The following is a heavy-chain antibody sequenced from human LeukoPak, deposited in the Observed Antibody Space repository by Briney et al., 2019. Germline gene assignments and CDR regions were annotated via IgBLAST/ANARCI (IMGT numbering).Heavy chain of an antibody. Sequence: SETLSLTCAVYGGSFSGYYWSWIRQPPGKGLEWIGEINHSGSTNYNPSLKSRLTISVDTSNNQFSLKLSSVTAADTAVYYCARGLLDSSSWYPLFDWGQGTLVTVSS. D-gene: IGHD6-13*01. CDR2: INHSGST. CDR3: ARGLLDSSSWYPLFD. J-gene: IGHJ4*02. V-gene: IGHV4-34*01. CDR1: GGSFSGYY.